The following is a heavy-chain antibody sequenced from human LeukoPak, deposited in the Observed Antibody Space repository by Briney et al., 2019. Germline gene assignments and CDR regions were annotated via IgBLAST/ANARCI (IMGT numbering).Heavy chain of an antibody. CDR2: IYYTGNT. D-gene: IGHD3/OR15-3a*01. CDR1: GVSISSSNSY. J-gene: IGHJ4*02. V-gene: IGHV4-39*01. Sequence: SETLSLTCSVSGVSISSSNSYWGWIRQPPGTGLEWIGRIYYTGNTYYHASLKRRVTISIETSKNRFPLKLTSVAPAHPAGYFCAKQTGSGLFILPGGQGTLVTVSS. CDR3: AKQTGSGLFILP.